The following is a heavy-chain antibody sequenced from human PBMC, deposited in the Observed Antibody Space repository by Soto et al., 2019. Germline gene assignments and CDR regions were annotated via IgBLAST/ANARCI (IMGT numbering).Heavy chain of an antibody. Sequence: EVLLVESGGGLVQPGRSLRLSCAGSGFTFGDYAMHWVRQAPGKGLEWVSGISWNSGSVDYADSVKGRFTISRDNAKNSLQLQMNSLIVEDTAMYFCVKDVLLSIVGLVYEGVNIWGQGTMVTVSS. J-gene: IGHJ3*02. D-gene: IGHD3-3*01. CDR1: GFTFGDYA. V-gene: IGHV3-9*01. CDR3: VKDVLLSIVGLVYEGVNI. CDR2: ISWNSGSV.